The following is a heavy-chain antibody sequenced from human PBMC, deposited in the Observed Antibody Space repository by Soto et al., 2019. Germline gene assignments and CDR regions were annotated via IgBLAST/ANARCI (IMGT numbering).Heavy chain of an antibody. Sequence: EVRLVESGGGLVQPGRSLRLSCAASGFTFDDYAMHWVRQAPGKGLEWVSGISWNSGSIGYADSVKGRFTISRDNAKNSLYLQMNSLRAEDTALYYCAKGALAVAGQNWDFDLWGRGTLVTVSS. V-gene: IGHV3-9*01. D-gene: IGHD6-19*01. CDR2: ISWNSGSI. CDR1: GFTFDDYA. J-gene: IGHJ2*01. CDR3: AKGALAVAGQNWDFDL.